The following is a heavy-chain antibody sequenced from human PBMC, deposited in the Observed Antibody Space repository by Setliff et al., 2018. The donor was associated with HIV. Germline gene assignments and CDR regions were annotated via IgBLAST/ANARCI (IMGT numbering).Heavy chain of an antibody. D-gene: IGHD1-26*01. CDR2: INHSGST. J-gene: IGHJ4*02. V-gene: IGHV4-34*01. Sequence: KTSETLSLTCAVYGASFSDHYWTWIRQPPGKGLEWIGEINHSGSTNSNPSLKSRVSTSIDTSKSQFSLNLTSVTAADTAVYYCARGRETRSGSYSSVYFDYWGQGTLVTVSS. CDR1: GASFSDHY. CDR3: ARGRETRSGSYSSVYFDY.